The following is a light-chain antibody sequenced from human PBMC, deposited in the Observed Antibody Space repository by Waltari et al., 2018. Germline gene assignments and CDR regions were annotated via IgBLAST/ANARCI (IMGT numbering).Light chain of an antibody. CDR2: ATS. CDR3: QQSYTTPRT. J-gene: IGKJ2*01. CDR1: QNINTY. Sequence: DIQMTQSPSSLSASVGDRVTITCRASQNINTYLNWYQQKVGRAPKLLIYATSSLQSRVPSRFSGSGSGTHFTLTINSLQPEDFATYSCQQSYTTPRTFGQGTNLEIK. V-gene: IGKV1-39*01.